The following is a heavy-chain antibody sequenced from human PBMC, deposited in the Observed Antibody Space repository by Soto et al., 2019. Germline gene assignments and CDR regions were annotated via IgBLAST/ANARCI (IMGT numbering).Heavy chain of an antibody. CDR1: GFTFNTYA. D-gene: IGHD1-1*01. CDR3: ANDGQNYNSASDHFEF. Sequence: EVQLLESGGGLVQPGRSLRLSCAASGFTFNTYAMSWVRQAPGKGLEWVSSIGGGDTDKYYADSVKGRFTISRDNSKSPVFVQVSSLSAEDTATYYCANDGQNYNSASDHFEFWGQGTVVTVSS. V-gene: IGHV3-23*01. J-gene: IGHJ4*02. CDR2: IGGGDTDK.